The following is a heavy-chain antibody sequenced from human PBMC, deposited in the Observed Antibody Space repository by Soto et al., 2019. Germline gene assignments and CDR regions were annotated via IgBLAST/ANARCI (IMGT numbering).Heavy chain of an antibody. V-gene: IGHV3-23*01. CDR1: GFTCRSYA. CDR3: ANWYNWNDGSFDY. CDR2: ISGSGGST. Sequence: GGSLRLSCAASGFTCRSYAMSWVRQAPGKGLEWVSAISGSGGSTYYADSVKGRFTISRDNSKNTLYLQMNSLRAEDTAVYYCANWYNWNDGSFDYWGQGTLVTVSS. J-gene: IGHJ4*02. D-gene: IGHD1-20*01.